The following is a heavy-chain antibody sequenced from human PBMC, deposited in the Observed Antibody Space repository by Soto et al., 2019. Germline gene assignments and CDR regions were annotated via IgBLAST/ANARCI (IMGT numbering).Heavy chain of an antibody. CDR2: ISAYNGNT. Sequence: QVQLVQSGGEVKKPGASVKVSCKTSGYSFTTYGISWVRQAPGQGLEWMGWISAYNGNTNYAQKLQDRVTMTTDTPTSTASRELRSLRSDDTAVYYCAREGPAPYYYYGMDVWGQGSTITVSS. V-gene: IGHV1-18*01. J-gene: IGHJ6*02. CDR3: AREGPAPYYYYGMDV. CDR1: GYSFTTYG.